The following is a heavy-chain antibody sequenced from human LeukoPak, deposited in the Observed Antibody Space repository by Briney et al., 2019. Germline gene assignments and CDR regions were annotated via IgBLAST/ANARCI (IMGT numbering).Heavy chain of an antibody. D-gene: IGHD6-19*01. CDR1: GGSMSPYH. CDR3: ARAVSGRFDY. Sequence: ASETLSLTCTVSGGSMSPYHWGWIRQPPEKGLEWTGYIYYSGSTNYNPSLNSRVTISVDTSKNQFSLRLSSVTAADTAIYYCARAVSGRFDYWGQGTLVTVSS. CDR2: IYYSGST. V-gene: IGHV4-59*08. J-gene: IGHJ4*02.